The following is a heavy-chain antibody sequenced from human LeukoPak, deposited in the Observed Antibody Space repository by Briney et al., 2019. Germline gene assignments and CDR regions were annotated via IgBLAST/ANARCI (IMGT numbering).Heavy chain of an antibody. J-gene: IGHJ5*01. CDR3: ARGRGASYSSSWYDF. Sequence: PGGSLRLSCAASGFTFSNYAMHWVRQAPGKGLEWVAVISYDGSKKHYADSVKGRFTTSRDNSKNTLYLQMNSLNTEDTAVYYCARGRGASYSSSWYDFWGQGTLVTVSS. CDR2: ISYDGSKK. CDR1: GFTFSNYA. V-gene: IGHV3-30*04. D-gene: IGHD6-13*01.